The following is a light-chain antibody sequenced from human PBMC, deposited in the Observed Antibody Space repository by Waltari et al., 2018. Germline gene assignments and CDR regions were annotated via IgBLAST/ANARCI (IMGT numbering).Light chain of an antibody. J-gene: IGKJ3*01. Sequence: ETVLTQSPATLSVSPGERATLSCGASQSIGNNLAWYQQRPGQAPRLLIFDASTRATGIPVRFSGSGFGTEFTLTISNMQSEDFAVYHCQQYSRGFTFGPGTKVD. CDR2: DAS. CDR1: QSIGNN. CDR3: QQYSRGFT. V-gene: IGKV3D-15*01.